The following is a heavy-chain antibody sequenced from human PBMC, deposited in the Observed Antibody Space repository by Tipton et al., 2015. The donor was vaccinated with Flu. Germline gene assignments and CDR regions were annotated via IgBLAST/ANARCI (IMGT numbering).Heavy chain of an antibody. CDR1: GGSISSSSYY. Sequence: TLSLTYTVSGGSISSSSYYWGWIRQPPGKGLEWIGSIYYSGSTYYNPSLKSRVTISVDTSKNQFSLKLSSVTAADTAVYYCARGEYSSAFDIWGQGTMVTASS. CDR2: IYYSGST. D-gene: IGHD6-6*01. V-gene: IGHV4-39*07. J-gene: IGHJ3*02. CDR3: ARGEYSSAFDI.